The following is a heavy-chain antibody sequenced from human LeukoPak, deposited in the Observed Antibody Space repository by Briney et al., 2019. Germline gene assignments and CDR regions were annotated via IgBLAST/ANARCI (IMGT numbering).Heavy chain of an antibody. V-gene: IGHV3-33*01. CDR2: IWYDGSNR. CDR3: ARRADDAFDR. J-gene: IGHJ3*02. CDR1: AFSFSSYG. Sequence: GGSLRLSCAASAFSFSSYGMHWVRQAPGKGLEWVALIWYDGSNRYYADSVKGRFTISRGNSKNTLYLQMNSLRAEDTAVYYCARRADDAFDRWGQGTMVTVSS.